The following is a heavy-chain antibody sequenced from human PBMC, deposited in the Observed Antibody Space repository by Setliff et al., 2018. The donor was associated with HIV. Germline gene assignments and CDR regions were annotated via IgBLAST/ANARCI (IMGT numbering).Heavy chain of an antibody. CDR3: ARGLSSQTYWGTRPLGLDY. J-gene: IGHJ4*01. D-gene: IGHD2-2*01. V-gene: IGHV4-61*09. CDR1: GDSITRGSYY. Sequence: KASETLSLTCTVSGDSITRGSYYWSWIRQPAGKGLEWIGHIYTSGKTHYSPSLKSRITISADTSKRQFSLTMTSVTAADTAVYYCARGLSSQTYWGTRPLGLDYWGQGSLVTVSS. CDR2: IYTSGKT.